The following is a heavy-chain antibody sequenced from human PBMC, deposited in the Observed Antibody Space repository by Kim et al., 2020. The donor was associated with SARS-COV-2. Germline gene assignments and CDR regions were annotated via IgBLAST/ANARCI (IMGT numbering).Heavy chain of an antibody. CDR3: ARTSIAAAGTPYYYYGMDV. CDR2: IIPIFGTA. J-gene: IGHJ6*02. CDR1: GGTFSSYA. Sequence: SVKVSCKASGGTFSSYAISWVRQAPGQGLEWMGGIIPIFGTANYAQKFQGRVTITADESTSTAYMELSSLRSEDTAVYYCARTSIAAAGTPYYYYGMDVWGQGTTVTVSS. D-gene: IGHD6-13*01. V-gene: IGHV1-69*13.